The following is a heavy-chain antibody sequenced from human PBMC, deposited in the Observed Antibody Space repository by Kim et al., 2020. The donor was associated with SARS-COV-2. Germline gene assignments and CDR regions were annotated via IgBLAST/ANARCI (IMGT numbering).Heavy chain of an antibody. CDR2: ISGSGGST. J-gene: IGHJ4*02. CDR1: GFTFSSYA. CDR3: AKVSSAVPAATCTTKFDY. Sequence: GGSLRLSCAASGFTFSSYAMSWVRQAPGKGLEWVSAISGSGGSTYYADSVKGRFTISRDNSKNTLYLQMNSLRAEDTAVYYCAKVSSAVPAATCTTKFDYWGQGTLVTVSS. V-gene: IGHV3-23*01. D-gene: IGHD2-2*01.